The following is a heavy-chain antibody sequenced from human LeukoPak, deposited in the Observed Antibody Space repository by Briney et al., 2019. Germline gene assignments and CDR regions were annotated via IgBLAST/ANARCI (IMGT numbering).Heavy chain of an antibody. D-gene: IGHD6-19*01. Sequence: SETLSLTCTVSGDSVTSSTYYWGWIRQPPGKGLEWIGEINHSGSTNYNPSLKSRVTISVDTSKNQFSLKLSSVTAADTAVYYCATCIAVAGTGWFDPWGQGTQVTVSS. CDR3: ATCIAVAGTGWFDP. CDR1: GDSVTSSTYY. V-gene: IGHV4-39*07. CDR2: INHSGST. J-gene: IGHJ5*02.